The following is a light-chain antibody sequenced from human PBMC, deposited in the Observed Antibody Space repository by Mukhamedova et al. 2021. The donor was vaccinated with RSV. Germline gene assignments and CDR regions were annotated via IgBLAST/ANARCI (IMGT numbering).Light chain of an antibody. CDR2: GAS. V-gene: IGKV1-39*01. Sequence: WYQRRVHGKAPKLLICGASSLQSGVPSRVSGSGSGTDFTFTISSLQPEDFASYYCQQSYSFPLIFGPGTKVDIK. CDR3: QQSYSFPLI. J-gene: IGKJ3*01.